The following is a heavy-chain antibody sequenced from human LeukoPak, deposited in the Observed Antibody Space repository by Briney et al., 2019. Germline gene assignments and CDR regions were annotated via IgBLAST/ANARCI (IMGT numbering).Heavy chain of an antibody. J-gene: IGHJ4*02. CDR2: IIPIFGSA. D-gene: IGHD5-12*01. CDR3: AREVATITVAAAGGIDY. V-gene: IGHV1-69*01. Sequence: SVEVSCKASGGTFSSYAISWVRQAPGQGLEWMGGIIPIFGSANYAQNFQGRVTITADESTTTAYMELSSLRSEDTAVYYCAREVATITVAAAGGIDYWGQGTLVTVSS. CDR1: GGTFSSYA.